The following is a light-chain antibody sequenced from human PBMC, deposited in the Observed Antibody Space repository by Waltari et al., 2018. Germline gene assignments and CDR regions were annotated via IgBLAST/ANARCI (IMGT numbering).Light chain of an antibody. CDR1: KMGDKF. CDR2: QST. V-gene: IGLV3-1*01. Sequence: SYELTQPPSVSVSPGQTASITCSGHKMGDKFPSWYQQKPGQSPVLVIYQSTKRPSGIPERFSGSNSGNSATLTIIGTQAMDEADYYCQAWDTITGGVFGGGTKVTVL. J-gene: IGLJ2*01. CDR3: QAWDTITGGV.